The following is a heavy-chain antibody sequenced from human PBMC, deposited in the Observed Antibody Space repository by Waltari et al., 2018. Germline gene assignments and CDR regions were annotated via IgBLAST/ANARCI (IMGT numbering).Heavy chain of an antibody. CDR1: GGSISSSSYY. V-gene: IGHV4-39*07. D-gene: IGHD6-13*01. CDR3: ARGSSWYSYFDY. J-gene: IGHJ4*02. Sequence: QLQLQESGPGLVKPSETLSLTCTVSGGSISSSSYYWGWIRQPPGKGLEWIGSIYYSGSTYYNPSLKSRVTRSVDTSKNQFSLKLSSVTAADTAVYYCARGSSWYSYFDYWGQGTLVTVSS. CDR2: IYYSGST.